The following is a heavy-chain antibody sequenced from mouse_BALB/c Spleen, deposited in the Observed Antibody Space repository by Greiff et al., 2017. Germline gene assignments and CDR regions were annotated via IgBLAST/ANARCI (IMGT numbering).Heavy chain of an antibody. V-gene: IGHV1-77*01. Sequence: QVQLQQSGAELARPGASVKLSCKASGYTFTDYYINWVKQRTGQGLEWIGEIYPGSGNTYYNEKFKGKATLTADKSSSTAYMQLSSLTSADSAVYFCARSGTRGPYYAMDYWGQGTSVTVSS. J-gene: IGHJ4*01. CDR3: ARSGTRGPYYAMDY. CDR2: IYPGSGNT. CDR1: GYTFTDYY. D-gene: IGHD3-2*02.